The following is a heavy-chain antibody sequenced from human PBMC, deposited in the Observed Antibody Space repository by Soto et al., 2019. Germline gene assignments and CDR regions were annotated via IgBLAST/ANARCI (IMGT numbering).Heavy chain of an antibody. D-gene: IGHD3-22*01. V-gene: IGHV1-18*04. CDR3: ARDRPTLYDSSGYYYA. Sequence: ASVKVSCKASGYTFTSYGISWVRQAPGQGLEWMGWISAYNGNTNYAQKLQGRVTMTTDTSTSTAYMELRSLRSDDTAMYYCARDRPTLYDSSGYYYAWGQGTLVTVSS. CDR1: GYTFTSYG. CDR2: ISAYNGNT. J-gene: IGHJ5*02.